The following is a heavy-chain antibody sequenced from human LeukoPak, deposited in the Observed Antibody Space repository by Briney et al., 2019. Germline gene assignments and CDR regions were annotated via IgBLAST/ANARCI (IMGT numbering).Heavy chain of an antibody. CDR2: INHSGST. Sequence: PSETLSLTCAVSGGSFSGYYWTWIRQPPGKGLEWIGEINHSGSTNYNPSLKSRVTISVDTSKNQFSLKLSSVTAADTAVYYCARGKVVDYWGQGTLVTVSS. V-gene: IGHV4-34*01. CDR3: ARGKVVDY. D-gene: IGHD3-22*01. CDR1: GGSFSGYY. J-gene: IGHJ4*02.